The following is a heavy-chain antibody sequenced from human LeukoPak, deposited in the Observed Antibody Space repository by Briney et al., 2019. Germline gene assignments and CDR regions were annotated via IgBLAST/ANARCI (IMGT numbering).Heavy chain of an antibody. Sequence: KPSETLSLTCAVSAYSISSGYYWGWIRQPPGRGLEWIGRIYHSGTTYYNPSLKTRVTISLDTSKNQFSLKLSSVTDADTAVYYCARSSFASGYYYHMDVWGKGTTVTVSS. D-gene: IGHD3-22*01. J-gene: IGHJ6*03. CDR1: AYSISSGYY. CDR2: IYHSGTT. CDR3: ARSSFASGYYYHMDV. V-gene: IGHV4-38-2*01.